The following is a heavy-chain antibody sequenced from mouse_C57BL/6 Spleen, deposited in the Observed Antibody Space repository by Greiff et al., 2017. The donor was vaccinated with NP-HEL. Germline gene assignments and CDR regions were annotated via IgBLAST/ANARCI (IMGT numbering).Heavy chain of an antibody. V-gene: IGHV1-55*01. Sequence: QVQLQQSGAELVKPGASVKMSCKASGYTFTSYWITWVKQRPGQGLEWIGDIYPGSGSTNYNEKFKSKATLTVDTSSSTAYMQLSSLTSEDSAVYYCARYDYDEDWYFDVWGTGTTVTVSS. J-gene: IGHJ1*03. CDR1: GYTFTSYW. CDR2: IYPGSGST. D-gene: IGHD2-4*01. CDR3: ARYDYDEDWYFDV.